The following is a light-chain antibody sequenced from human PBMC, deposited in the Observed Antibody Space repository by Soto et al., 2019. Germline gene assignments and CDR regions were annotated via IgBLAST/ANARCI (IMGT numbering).Light chain of an antibody. J-gene: IGLJ3*02. CDR3: SSHASNRDVL. V-gene: IGLV2-14*03. Sequence: QSVLTQPASVSGSPGQSITISCTGSSSDVGGSNYVSWYQRHPGTAPKLLIYDVSHRPSGVSNRFSGSKSGNTASLTISGLQAQDEADYYCSSHASNRDVLFGGGTKLTVL. CDR2: DVS. CDR1: SSDVGGSNY.